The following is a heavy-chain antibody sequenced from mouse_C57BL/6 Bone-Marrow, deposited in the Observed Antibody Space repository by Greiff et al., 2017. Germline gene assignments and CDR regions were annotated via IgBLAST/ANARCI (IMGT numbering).Heavy chain of an antibody. J-gene: IGHJ2*01. CDR3: ARYGYHPAD. CDR2: IHPRSGCT. CDR1: GYTFTSYW. D-gene: IGHD2-2*01. V-gene: IGHV1-7*01. Sequence: QVQLQQSGAELANPGASVTLSCTASGYTFTSYWMHWVNQRPGQGLEWIGYIHPRSGCTNYNQKFKDKATLTADKASSTAYMQLSSLTYEDSAVYYCARYGYHPADWGQGTTLTVSA.